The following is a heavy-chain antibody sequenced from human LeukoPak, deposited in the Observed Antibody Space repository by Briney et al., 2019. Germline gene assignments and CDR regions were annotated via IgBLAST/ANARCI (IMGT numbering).Heavy chain of an antibody. CDR1: GFTFSSYW. D-gene: IGHD4-23*01. V-gene: IGHV3-74*01. CDR2: IYIDGTTT. CDR3: ARGGNGGNSLDY. J-gene: IGHJ4*02. Sequence: PGGSLRLSCAGSGFTFSSYWTHWVRQGAGKGLEWVSRIYIDGTTTSYADSVRGRFTISRDNAKNTLYLQMNSLGAEDTAVYYCARGGNGGNSLDYWGQGVLITVS.